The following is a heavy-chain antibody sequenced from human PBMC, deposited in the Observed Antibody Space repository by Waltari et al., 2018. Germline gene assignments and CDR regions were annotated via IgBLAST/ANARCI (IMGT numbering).Heavy chain of an antibody. CDR2: VYSSGST. V-gene: IGHV4-4*07. Sequence: QVQLQESGPGLVKPSETLSLTCTVSGGSISSYYWSWIRQPAGKGLEWIGHVYSSGSTNYNPSLKSRVTISVDNSNNQFSLKPSSVTAADTAVYFCAAVGSSDYYNWFDPWGQGTLVTVSS. CDR1: GGSISSYY. D-gene: IGHD3-22*01. J-gene: IGHJ5*02. CDR3: AAVGSSDYYNWFDP.